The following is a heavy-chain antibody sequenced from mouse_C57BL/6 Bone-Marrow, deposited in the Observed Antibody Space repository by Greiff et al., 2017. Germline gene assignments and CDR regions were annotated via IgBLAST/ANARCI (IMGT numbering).Heavy chain of an antibody. J-gene: IGHJ4*01. V-gene: IGHV1-54*01. Sequence: VQLQQSGAELVRPGTSVKVSCKASGYAFTNYLIEWVKQRPGQGLEWIGVINPGSGGTNYNEKFKGKATLTADKSSSTAYMQLSSLTSEDSAVYFCARSYSNYHYYAMDYWGQGTSVTVSS. CDR3: ARSYSNYHYYAMDY. CDR2: INPGSGGT. CDR1: GYAFTNYL. D-gene: IGHD2-5*01.